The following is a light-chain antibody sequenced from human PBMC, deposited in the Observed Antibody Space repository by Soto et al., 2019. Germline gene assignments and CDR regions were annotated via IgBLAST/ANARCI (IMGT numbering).Light chain of an antibody. CDR2: KTS. V-gene: IGKV1-5*03. CDR1: QTINNW. Sequence: DVQMTQSPSTLSASVGDRVTITCRASQTINNWLAWYQQRPGKAPTFLIYKTSTLETGVPSRFSGSGSGTEFTRTISSLQPEDFAIYYCQQYNTYPWTFGQGTRVE. CDR3: QQYNTYPWT. J-gene: IGKJ1*01.